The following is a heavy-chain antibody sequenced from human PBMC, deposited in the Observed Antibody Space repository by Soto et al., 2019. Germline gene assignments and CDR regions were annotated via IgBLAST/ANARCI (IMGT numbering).Heavy chain of an antibody. V-gene: IGHV1-8*01. CDR2: MNPNSGNT. CDR3: ARVEGSGGGAYDFWSGYHSNWFDP. J-gene: IGHJ5*02. CDR1: GYTFTSYD. D-gene: IGHD3-3*01. Sequence: ASVKVSCKASGYTFTSYDINWVRQATGQGLEWMGWMNPNSGNTGYAQKFQGRVTMTRNTSISTAYMELSSLRSEDTAVYYCARVEGSGGGAYDFWSGYHSNWFDPWGQGTLVTVSS.